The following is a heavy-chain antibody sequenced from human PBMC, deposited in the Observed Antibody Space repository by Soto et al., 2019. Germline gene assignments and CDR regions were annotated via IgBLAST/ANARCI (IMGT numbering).Heavy chain of an antibody. V-gene: IGHV3-23*01. CDR1: GFTFNNYA. CDR2: MSGSGGDT. D-gene: IGHD5-18*01. J-gene: IGHJ3*02. CDR3: AREIPSYSYGHHDAFDI. Sequence: GGSLRLSCVASGFTFNNYAMSWVRQAPGKGLEWVSGMSGSGGDTYYADSVKGRFTISRDNSKNTLYLQMNSLRSEDTAVYYCAREIPSYSYGHHDAFDIWGQGTMVTVSS.